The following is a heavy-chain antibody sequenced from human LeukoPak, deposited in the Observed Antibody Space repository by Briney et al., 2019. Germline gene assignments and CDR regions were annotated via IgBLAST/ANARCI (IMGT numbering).Heavy chain of an antibody. Sequence: SETLSLTCTVSGGSISSYYWSWIRQPAGRGLEWIGRIYTSGSTNYNPSLKSRVTMSVDTSKNQFSLKLSSVTAADTAVYYCARDPDYPTGTTGDDYWGQGTLVTVSS. V-gene: IGHV4-4*07. D-gene: IGHD1-7*01. J-gene: IGHJ4*02. CDR1: GGSISSYY. CDR2: IYTSGST. CDR3: ARDPDYPTGTTGDDY.